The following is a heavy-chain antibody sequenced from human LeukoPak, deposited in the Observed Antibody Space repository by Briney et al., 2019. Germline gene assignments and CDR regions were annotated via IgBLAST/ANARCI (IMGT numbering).Heavy chain of an antibody. CDR1: GFTFSSYA. V-gene: IGHV3-23*01. D-gene: IGHD5-24*01. CDR3: AKDLSRWLQYTRFDY. J-gene: IGHJ4*02. Sequence: GGSLRLSCAASGFTFSSYAMSWVRQPPGKGLEWVSAISGSGGSTYYADSVKGRFTISRDNSKNTLYLQMNSLRAEDTAVYYCAKDLSRWLQYTRFDYWGRGTLVTVSS. CDR2: ISGSGGST.